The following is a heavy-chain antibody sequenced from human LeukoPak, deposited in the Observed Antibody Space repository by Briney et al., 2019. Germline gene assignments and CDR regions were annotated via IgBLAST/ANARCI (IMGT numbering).Heavy chain of an antibody. CDR2: IKTDGSEK. Sequence: TGGSLRLSCAASGFIFSSYWMSWVRQAPGKGLEWVANIKTDGSEKYYVDCVRGRFTISRDNAENSLYLQMNSLRAEDTAVYYCATNSGYRFDYWGQGSLVTVSS. V-gene: IGHV3-7*01. CDR1: GFIFSSYW. J-gene: IGHJ4*02. CDR3: ATNSGYRFDY. D-gene: IGHD3-22*01.